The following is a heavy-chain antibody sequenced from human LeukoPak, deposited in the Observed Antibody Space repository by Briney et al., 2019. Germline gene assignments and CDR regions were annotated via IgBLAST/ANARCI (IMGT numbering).Heavy chain of an antibody. J-gene: IGHJ3*02. V-gene: IGHV3-9*01. D-gene: IGHD1-1*01. CDR2: ISWNSGSI. Sequence: GGSLRLSCAASGFTFDDYTMHWVRQAPGKGLEWVSGISWNSGSIGYADSVKGRFTISRDNAKNSLYPQMNSLRAEDTALYYCAKVPDNLDAFDIWGQGTMVTVSS. CDR3: AKVPDNLDAFDI. CDR1: GFTFDDYT.